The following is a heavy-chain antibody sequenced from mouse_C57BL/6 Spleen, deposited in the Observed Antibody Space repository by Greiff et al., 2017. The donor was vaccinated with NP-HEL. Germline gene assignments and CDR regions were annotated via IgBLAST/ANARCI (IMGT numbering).Heavy chain of an antibody. CDR3: ARATGTRDYYAMDY. J-gene: IGHJ4*01. V-gene: IGHV3-6*01. CDR1: GYSITSGYY. CDR2: ISYDGSN. D-gene: IGHD4-1*02. Sequence: EVQLVESGPGLVKPSQSLSLTCSVTGYSITSGYYWNWIRQFPGNKLEWMGYISYDGSNNYNPSLKNRISITRDTSKNQFFLKLNSVTTEDTATYYCARATGTRDYYAMDYWGQGTSVTVSS.